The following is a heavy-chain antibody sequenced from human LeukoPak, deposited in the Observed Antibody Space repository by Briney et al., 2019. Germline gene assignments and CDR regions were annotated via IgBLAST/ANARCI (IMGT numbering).Heavy chain of an antibody. Sequence: GGSLRLSCAASGFTFSSYGMHWVRQAPGKGLEWVAFIRYDGSNKYYADSVKGRFTISRDDSKNTLYLQMNSLKTEDTAVYYCTTVEYRYSGSYGYWGQGTLVTVSS. CDR3: TTVEYRYSGSYGY. D-gene: IGHD1-26*01. J-gene: IGHJ4*02. CDR2: IRYDGSNK. V-gene: IGHV3-30*02. CDR1: GFTFSSYG.